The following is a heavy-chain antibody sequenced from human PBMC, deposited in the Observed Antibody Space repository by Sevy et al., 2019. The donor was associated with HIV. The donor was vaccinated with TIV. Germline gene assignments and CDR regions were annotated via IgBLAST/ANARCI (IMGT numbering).Heavy chain of an antibody. CDR3: AKDRSRRYYDILTGYFKGDALDI. CDR2: IWYDGTNQ. D-gene: IGHD3-9*01. Sequence: GGCLRLSCAASGFTFRSYGMHWVRQAPGKGLEWVAFIWYDGTNQYYVDSVKGRFTISRDNSKDTLYLQMNSLRAEDTAVYYCAKDRSRRYYDILTGYFKGDALDIWGQGTMVTVSS. CDR1: GFTFRSYG. V-gene: IGHV3-30*02. J-gene: IGHJ3*02.